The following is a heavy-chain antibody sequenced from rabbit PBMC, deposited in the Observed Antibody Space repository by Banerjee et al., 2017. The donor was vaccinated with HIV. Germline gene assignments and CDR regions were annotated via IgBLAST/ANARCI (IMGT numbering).Heavy chain of an antibody. J-gene: IGHJ6*01. CDR3: ARDGGLFSLDL. Sequence: QEQLKESGGGLVQPGGSLKLSCKASRFSFSVKYVMCWVRQAPGKGLEWIACINSSSGNTVYARWAKGRFTISKTSSTTVTLQMTSMTAADTATYFCARDGGLFSLDLWGPGTLVTVS. CDR2: INSSSGNT. V-gene: IGHV1S45*01. D-gene: IGHD2-1*01. CDR1: RFSFSVKYV.